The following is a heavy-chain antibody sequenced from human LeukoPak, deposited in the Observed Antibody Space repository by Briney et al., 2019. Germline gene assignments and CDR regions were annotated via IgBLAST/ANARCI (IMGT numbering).Heavy chain of an antibody. CDR2: IIPIFGTA. CDR3: AREVAGRLYFDY. CDR1: GGTFSSYA. V-gene: IGHV1-69*13. Sequence: ASVKVSCKASGGTFSSYAISWVRQAPGQRLEWMGGIIPIFGTANYAQKFQGRVTITADESTSTAYMELSSLRSEDTAVYYCAREVAGRLYFDYWGQGTLVTVSS. J-gene: IGHJ4*02. D-gene: IGHD6-19*01.